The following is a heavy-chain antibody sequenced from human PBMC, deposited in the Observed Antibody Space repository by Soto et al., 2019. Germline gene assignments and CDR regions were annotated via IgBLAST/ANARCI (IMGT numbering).Heavy chain of an antibody. CDR1: GGSFSGYY. CDR2: INHSGST. CDR3: ARETLNDYAVDY. V-gene: IGHV4-34*01. D-gene: IGHD4-17*01. Sequence: PSDTLSLTCAVYGGSFSGYYWSWIRQPPGKGLEWIGEINHSGSTNYNPSLKSRVTISVDTSKNQFSLKLSSVTAADTAVYYCARETLNDYAVDYWGQGTLVTVSS. J-gene: IGHJ4*02.